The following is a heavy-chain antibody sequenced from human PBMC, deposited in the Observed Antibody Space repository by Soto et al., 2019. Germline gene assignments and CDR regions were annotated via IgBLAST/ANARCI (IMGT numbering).Heavy chain of an antibody. D-gene: IGHD5-18*01. CDR1: GGSISSGGYY. Sequence: KTSETLSLTCTVSGGSISSGGYYWSWIRQHPGKGLEWIGYIYYSGSTYYYPSLKSRVTISVDTSKNQFSLKLSSVTAADTAVYYCARLTWIQLWSSGYPSYYFDYWGQGTLVTVSS. CDR2: IYYSGST. J-gene: IGHJ4*02. V-gene: IGHV4-31*03. CDR3: ARLTWIQLWSSGYPSYYFDY.